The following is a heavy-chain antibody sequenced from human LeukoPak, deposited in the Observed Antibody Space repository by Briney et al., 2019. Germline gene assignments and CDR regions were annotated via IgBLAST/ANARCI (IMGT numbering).Heavy chain of an antibody. Sequence: SETLSLTCTVSGGSISSYYWSWIRQPPGKGLEWIGYIYYSGNINYNPSLKSRVTISVDTSKNQFSLKLSSVTAADTAVYYCARANYGFWSGYSGDYYFSYMDVWGKGTTVTVSS. CDR2: IYYSGNI. D-gene: IGHD3-3*01. J-gene: IGHJ6*03. CDR3: ARANYGFWSGYSGDYYFSYMDV. CDR1: GGSISSYY. V-gene: IGHV4-59*01.